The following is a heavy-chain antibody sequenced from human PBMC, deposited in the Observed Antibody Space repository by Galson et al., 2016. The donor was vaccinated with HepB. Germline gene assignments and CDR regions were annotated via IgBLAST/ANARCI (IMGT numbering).Heavy chain of an antibody. Sequence: SLRLSCAAPGFTFRDFPMVWVRQAPGQGLEWVSSISSDGVYTYYADSLKGRFSISRDNAKNSLFLQMSSLRAEDTAMYYCARDYFCVGASCRGERGRFDYWGQGALVTVSS. CDR2: ISSDGVYT. J-gene: IGHJ4*02. CDR1: GFTFRDFP. CDR3: ARDYFCVGASCRGERGRFDY. D-gene: IGHD2-21*01. V-gene: IGHV3-21*01.